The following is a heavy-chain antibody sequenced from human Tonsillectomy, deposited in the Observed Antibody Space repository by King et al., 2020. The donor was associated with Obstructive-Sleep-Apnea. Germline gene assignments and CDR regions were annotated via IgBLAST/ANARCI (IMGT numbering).Heavy chain of an antibody. CDR3: ARDPGSSWVLWDY. V-gene: IGHV1-2*02. D-gene: IGHD6-13*01. CDR2: INPNSGGT. CDR1: GYTFTGYY. Sequence: VQLVESGAEVKKPGASVKVSCKASGYTFTGYYMHWVRQAPGQGLEWMGWINPNSGGTNYAQKFQGRVTMTRDTSISTAYMELSRLRSDDTAVYYCARDPGSSWVLWDYWGQGTLVTVSS. J-gene: IGHJ4*02.